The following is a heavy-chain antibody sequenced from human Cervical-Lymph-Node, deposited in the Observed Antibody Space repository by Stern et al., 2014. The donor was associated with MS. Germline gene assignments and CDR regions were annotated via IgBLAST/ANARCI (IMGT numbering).Heavy chain of an antibody. CDR2: IFSNDEK. V-gene: IGHV2-26*01. Sequence: QVTLRESGPVLVKPTETLTLTCTVSGFSLSNARMGVSWIRQPPGKALEXLAHIFSNDEKSYSTSLKSRLTISKDTSKSQVVLTMTNMDPVDTATYYCARLYCSSTSCYWFDPWGQGTLVTVSS. CDR3: ARLYCSSTSCYWFDP. J-gene: IGHJ5*02. D-gene: IGHD2-2*01. CDR1: GFSLSNARMG.